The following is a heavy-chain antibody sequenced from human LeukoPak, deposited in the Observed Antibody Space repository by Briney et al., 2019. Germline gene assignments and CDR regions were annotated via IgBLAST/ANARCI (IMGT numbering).Heavy chain of an antibody. V-gene: IGHV4-4*02. CDR1: GDAISSVNW. CDR3: AKNPRNDYTFDS. Sequence: SGTLSLTCAVSGDAISSVNWWSWVRQPPGKGLEWIGEIYPSGNTNYNPSLKSRVTISVDKSKNQFSLKLTSVTAADTAVYYCAKNPRNDYTFDSWGQGTLVTVSS. CDR2: IYPSGNT. J-gene: IGHJ4*02. D-gene: IGHD4-11*01.